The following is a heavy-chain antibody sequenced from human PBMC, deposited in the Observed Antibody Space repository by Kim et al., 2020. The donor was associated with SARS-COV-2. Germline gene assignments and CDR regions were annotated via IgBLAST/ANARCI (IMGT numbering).Heavy chain of an antibody. CDR2: ISSSGSTI. CDR1: GFTFSSYE. J-gene: IGHJ6*02. D-gene: IGHD4-17*01. CDR3: ALGDTDYYYYGMDV. V-gene: IGHV3-48*03. Sequence: GGSLRLSCAASGFTFSSYEMNWVRQAPGKGLEWVSYISSSGSTIYYADSEKGRFTISRDNANKSLYLQMNSLRAEDTAVYYCALGDTDYYYYGMDVWGQG.